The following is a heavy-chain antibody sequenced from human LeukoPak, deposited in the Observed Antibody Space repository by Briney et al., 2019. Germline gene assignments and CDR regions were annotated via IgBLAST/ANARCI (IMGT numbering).Heavy chain of an antibody. Sequence: ASVKVSCKASGYTFTGYYMHWVRQAPGQGLEWMGWINPNSGGTNYAQKFQGRATMTRDTSISTAYMELSRLRSDDTAVYYCAREFLACSSTSCPFDYWGQGTLVTVSS. CDR1: GYTFTGYY. V-gene: IGHV1-2*02. D-gene: IGHD2-2*01. J-gene: IGHJ4*02. CDR2: INPNSGGT. CDR3: AREFLACSSTSCPFDY.